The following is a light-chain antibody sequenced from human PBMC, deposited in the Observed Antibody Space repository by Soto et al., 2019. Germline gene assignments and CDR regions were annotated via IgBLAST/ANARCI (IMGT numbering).Light chain of an antibody. J-gene: IGLJ2*01. CDR1: RSDLGGYNY. CDR3: SSYTSSLVV. CDR2: DVS. Sequence: QSVLTQPASVSGSPGQSITISCTGTRSDLGGYNYVSWYQQHPGKAPKLMIYDVSNRPSGVSNRFSGSKSGNTASLAISGLQAEDEDDYYCSSYTSSLVVFGGGTKLTV. V-gene: IGLV2-14*01.